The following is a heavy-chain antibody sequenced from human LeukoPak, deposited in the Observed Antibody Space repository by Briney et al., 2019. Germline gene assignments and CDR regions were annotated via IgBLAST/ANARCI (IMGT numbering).Heavy chain of an antibody. CDR3: ARDMSFSTTDWYGDLDN. V-gene: IGHV3-7*05. Sequence: GGSLRLSCAAPGFIFDNFWMSWVRQAPGKGLEWVANIKQDGSEIYYVDSVKGRFTISRDNAKKLLYLQMNSLRAEDTALYYCARDMSFSTTDWYGDLDNWGQGTLVTVSS. D-gene: IGHD3-9*01. CDR1: GFIFDNFW. J-gene: IGHJ4*02. CDR2: IKQDGSEI.